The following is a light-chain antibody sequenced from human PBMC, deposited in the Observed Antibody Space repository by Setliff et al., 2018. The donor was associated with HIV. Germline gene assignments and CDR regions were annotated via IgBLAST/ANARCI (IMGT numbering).Light chain of an antibody. CDR3: CSYAGSSYV. J-gene: IGLJ1*01. CDR2: DVN. CDR1: SSDVGGYNY. Sequence: VLTQPRSVSGSPGQSVTISCTGTSSDVGGYNYVSWYQQHPGKAPKLMIYDVNKRPSGVPDRFSGSKSGKMASLTISGLQAEDEADYYCCSYAGSSYVFGTGTKVTVL. V-gene: IGLV2-11*01.